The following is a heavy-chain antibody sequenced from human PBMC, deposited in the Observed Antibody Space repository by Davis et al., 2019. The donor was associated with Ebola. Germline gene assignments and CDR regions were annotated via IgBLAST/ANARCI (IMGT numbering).Heavy chain of an antibody. Sequence: ASVKVFCKASGYTFTSYDINWVRQATGQGLEWMGWMNPNSGNTGYAQKFQGRVTMTRNTSISTAYMELSSLRSEDTAVYYCARGHSWNYARHYGMDVWGQGTTVTVSS. D-gene: IGHD1-7*01. CDR2: MNPNSGNT. CDR3: ARGHSWNYARHYGMDV. CDR1: GYTFTSYD. J-gene: IGHJ6*02. V-gene: IGHV1-8*01.